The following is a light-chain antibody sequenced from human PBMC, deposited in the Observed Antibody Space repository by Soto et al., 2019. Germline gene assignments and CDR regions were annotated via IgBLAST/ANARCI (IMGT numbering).Light chain of an antibody. Sequence: EIVMTQSPATLSVSPGERATLSCRASQSVSSNLAWYQQKPGQAPRLLVYGASTRATGIPARFSGSGSGTQFTLTTSSLQSEVFAVYYCHQHNNWPLTFGGGTKVEIK. CDR3: HQHNNWPLT. CDR1: QSVSSN. V-gene: IGKV3-15*01. J-gene: IGKJ4*01. CDR2: GAS.